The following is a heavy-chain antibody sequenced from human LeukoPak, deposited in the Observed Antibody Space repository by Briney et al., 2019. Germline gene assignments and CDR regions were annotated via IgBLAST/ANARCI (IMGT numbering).Heavy chain of an antibody. J-gene: IGHJ4*02. D-gene: IGHD1-26*01. CDR3: ARDWRGSLDY. CDR1: GFTFSSYM. CDR2: ITNDGTI. V-gene: IGHV3-74*01. Sequence: GGSLRLSCAASGFTFSSYMMHWDRQAPGKGLVWVSHITNDGTIRYADSVKGRFTIYRDNAKNTLYLQMNSLRAEDTAVYYCARDWRGSLDYWGQGTLVTVSS.